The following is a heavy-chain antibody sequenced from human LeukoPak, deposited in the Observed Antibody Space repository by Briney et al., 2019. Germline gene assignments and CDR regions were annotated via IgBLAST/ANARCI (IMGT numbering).Heavy chain of an antibody. CDR2: IIPIFGTA. D-gene: IGHD2-8*01. J-gene: IGHJ4*02. CDR1: GGTFSSYA. V-gene: IGHV1-69*05. Sequence: SVKVSCKASGGTFSSYAISWVRQAPGQGLEWMGRIIPIFGTANYAQKFQGRVTITTDESTSTAYMELSSLRSEDTAVYYCASKDCTNGVCYIPYFDYWGQGTLVTVSS. CDR3: ASKDCTNGVCYIPYFDY.